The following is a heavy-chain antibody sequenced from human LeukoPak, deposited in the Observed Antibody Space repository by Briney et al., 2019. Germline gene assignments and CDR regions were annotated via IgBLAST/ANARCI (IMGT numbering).Heavy chain of an antibody. D-gene: IGHD3-3*01. V-gene: IGHV4-34*01. CDR1: GGSLSGYY. Sequence: SETLSLTCAVYGGSLSGYYWSWIRQPPGKGLEWIGEINHSGSTNCNPSLKSRVTISVDTSKNQFSLKLSSVTAADTAVYYCARVPWSGYYTTGGYNWFDPWGQGTLVTVSS. CDR2: INHSGST. CDR3: ARVPWSGYYTTGGYNWFDP. J-gene: IGHJ5*02.